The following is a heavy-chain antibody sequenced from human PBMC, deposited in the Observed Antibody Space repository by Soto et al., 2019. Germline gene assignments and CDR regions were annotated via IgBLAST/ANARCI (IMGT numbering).Heavy chain of an antibody. CDR2: IIPIFGTA. D-gene: IGHD3-9*01. CDR1: GGTFSSYA. V-gene: IGHV1-69*12. J-gene: IGHJ6*02. Sequence: QVQLVQSGAEVKKPGSSVKVSCKASGGTFSSYAISWVRQAPGQGLEWMGGIIPIFGTANYAQKFQGRVTITADESTSTAYMELRSLRSEDTAVYYCARVKVLRYFDWPHYYGMDVWGQGTTVTVSS. CDR3: ARVKVLRYFDWPHYYGMDV.